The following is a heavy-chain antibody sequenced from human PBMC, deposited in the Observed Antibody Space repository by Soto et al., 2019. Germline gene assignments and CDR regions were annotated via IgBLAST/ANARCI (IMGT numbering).Heavy chain of an antibody. Sequence: SGPTLVNPTQTLTLTCTFSGFSLSTSGVGVGWIRQPPGKALEWLALIFWDDDKRYSPSLKSRLTITKDTSKKQVVLTMTNMDPVDTATYYCARLVGATPLFDYWGQGTLVTVSS. D-gene: IGHD1-26*01. CDR1: GFSLSTSGVG. J-gene: IGHJ4*02. CDR2: IFWDDDK. V-gene: IGHV2-5*02. CDR3: ARLVGATPLFDY.